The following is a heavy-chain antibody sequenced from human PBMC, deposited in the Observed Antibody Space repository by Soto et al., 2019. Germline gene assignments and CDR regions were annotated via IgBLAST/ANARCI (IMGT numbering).Heavy chain of an antibody. CDR2: IDPSDSYT. V-gene: IGHV5-10-1*01. J-gene: IGHJ4*02. Sequence: PGESLKISCKGSGYSFTSYWITWVRQMPGKGLEWMGRIDPSDSYTNYSPSFQGHVAISADKSISTTYLQWSSLKASDTAMYYCARHKYHSSGPSAYWGQGTLVTVSS. CDR3: ARHKYHSSGPSAY. CDR1: GYSFTSYW. D-gene: IGHD3-22*01.